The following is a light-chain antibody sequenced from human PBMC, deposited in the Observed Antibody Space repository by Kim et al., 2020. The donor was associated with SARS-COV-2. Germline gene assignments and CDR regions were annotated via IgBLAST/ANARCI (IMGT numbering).Light chain of an antibody. CDR3: AAWDDSLSGRV. J-gene: IGLJ3*02. CDR2: RNN. Sequence: GQRVTLSCSGRSSNIGSNYGYLYQQPPGTAPKLLIYRNNQRPSGVPDRFSGSQSGTSASLAISGLRSEDEADYYCAAWDDSLSGRVFGGGTQLTVL. CDR1: SSNIGSNY. V-gene: IGLV1-47*01.